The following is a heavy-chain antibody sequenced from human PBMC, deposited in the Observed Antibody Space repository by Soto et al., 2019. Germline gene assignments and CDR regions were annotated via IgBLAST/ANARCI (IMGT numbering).Heavy chain of an antibody. J-gene: IGHJ4*02. Sequence: SETPSLTCAVHGGSFSGYYGGWIRQPPGKGLEWIGRINHRGTTNYNPSLKSRVTISVDTSKNQFSLKLTSMTAADTAVYYCARDKITGLFDYWGQGTLVTVSS. D-gene: IGHD2-8*02. V-gene: IGHV4-34*01. CDR3: ARDKITGLFDY. CDR1: GGSFSGYY. CDR2: INHRGTT.